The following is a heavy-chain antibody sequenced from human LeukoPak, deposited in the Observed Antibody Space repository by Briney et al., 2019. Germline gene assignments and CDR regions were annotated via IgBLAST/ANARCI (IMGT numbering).Heavy chain of an antibody. D-gene: IGHD3-22*01. CDR1: GFSLSDHF. CDR3: TRALDISGYFYPFDY. V-gene: IGHV3-72*01. CDR2: SRNKARTYTT. Sequence: PGGSLRLSCAASGFSLSDHFVDWVRQAPGKGLEWVGRSRNKARTYTTEYAAPVKGRFTISRDDSQNSLYLQMNSLKTEDTAVYYCTRALDISGYFYPFDYWGQGTLVTVSS. J-gene: IGHJ4*02.